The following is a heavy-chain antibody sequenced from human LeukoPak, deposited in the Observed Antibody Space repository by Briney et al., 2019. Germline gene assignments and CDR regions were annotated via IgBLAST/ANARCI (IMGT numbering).Heavy chain of an antibody. CDR3: AKLKRVGIAPFDD. J-gene: IGHJ4*02. D-gene: IGHD3-10*01. CDR1: GFTFSHFA. V-gene: IGHV3-23*01. CDR2: ISGSGNNT. Sequence: PGVSLRLSCAASGFTFSHFAMSWVRHAPGHGRQWVSTISGSGNNTYDAYSVKGRITMSSYNSKNTLYLQMTGLRAEDTAVYYCAKLKRVGIAPFDDWGQGILVTVSS.